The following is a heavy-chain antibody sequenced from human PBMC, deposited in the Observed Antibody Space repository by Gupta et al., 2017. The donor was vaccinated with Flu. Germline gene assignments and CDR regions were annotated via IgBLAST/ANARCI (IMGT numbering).Heavy chain of an antibody. CDR2: IIPIFGTA. J-gene: IGHJ4*02. Sequence: GLEWMGGIIPIFGTANYAQKFQGRVTITADKSTSTAYMELSSLRSEDTAVYYCARGMVPEMATIIPPFGGDYWGQGTLVTVSS. V-gene: IGHV1-69*06. D-gene: IGHD5-12*01. CDR3: ARGMVPEMATIIPPFGGDY.